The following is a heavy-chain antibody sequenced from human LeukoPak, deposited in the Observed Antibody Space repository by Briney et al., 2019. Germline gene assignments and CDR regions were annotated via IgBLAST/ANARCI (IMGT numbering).Heavy chain of an antibody. CDR1: GYTLTELS. CDR2: FDPEDGET. CDR3: ATHEASDIVVVPSFDY. Sequence: GASVKVSCKVSGYTLTELSMHWVRQAPGKGLEWMGGFDPEDGETIYAQKFQGRVTMTEDTSTDTAYMELSSLRSEDTAVYYCATHEASDIVVVPSFDYWGQGTLVTVSS. V-gene: IGHV1-24*01. D-gene: IGHD2-2*01. J-gene: IGHJ4*02.